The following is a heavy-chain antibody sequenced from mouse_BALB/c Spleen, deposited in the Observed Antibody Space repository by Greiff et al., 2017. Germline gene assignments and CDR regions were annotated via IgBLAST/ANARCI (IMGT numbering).Heavy chain of an antibody. Sequence: VQLQQPGAELVKPGASVKLSCKASGYTFTSYWMHWVKQRPGQGLEWIGEINPSNGRTNYNEKFKSKATLTVDKSSSTAYMQLSSLTSEDSAVYYCARRGYGSSYYFDYWGQGTTLTVSS. D-gene: IGHD1-1*01. V-gene: IGHV1S81*02. CDR3: ARRGYGSSYYFDY. CDR2: INPSNGRT. CDR1: GYTFTSYW. J-gene: IGHJ2*01.